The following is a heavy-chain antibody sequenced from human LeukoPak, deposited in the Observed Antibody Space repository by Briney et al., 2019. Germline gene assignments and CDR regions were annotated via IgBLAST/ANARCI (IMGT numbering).Heavy chain of an antibody. CDR1: GFTFSSYA. V-gene: IGHV3-23*01. Sequence: GGSLRLSCAASGFTFSSYAMSWVRQAPGKGLEGVSAISGSGGSTYYADSVKGRFTISRDNSKNTLYLQMNSLRAEDTAVYYCAKGRGYSSSWYDYWGQGTLVTVSS. CDR3: AKGRGYSSSWYDY. CDR2: ISGSGGST. J-gene: IGHJ4*02. D-gene: IGHD6-13*01.